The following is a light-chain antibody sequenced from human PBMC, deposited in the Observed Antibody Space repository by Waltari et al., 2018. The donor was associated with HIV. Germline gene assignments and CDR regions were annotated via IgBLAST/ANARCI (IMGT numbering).Light chain of an antibody. CDR1: SSDVGGYNY. J-gene: IGLJ1*01. V-gene: IGLV2-14*03. CDR2: DVR. Sequence: QSALTQPASVSGSPGQSITISCTGTSSDVGGYNYVSWYQQHPGKAPKLMIYDVRNRPSGVSNRFADSKSGNTASLTISGLQAEDEADYYCSSYTSSSTPYVVGTGTKVTVL. CDR3: SSYTSSSTPYV.